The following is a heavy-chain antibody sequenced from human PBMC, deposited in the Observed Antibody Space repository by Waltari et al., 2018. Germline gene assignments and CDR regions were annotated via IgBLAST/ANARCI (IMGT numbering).Heavy chain of an antibody. CDR1: GFTFSNYA. V-gene: IGHV3-23*01. CDR3: AKDSSDYYFDS. Sequence: EVQLLESGGGLVQPGGSLRLSCVASGFTFSNYAMSWVRQIPGRGLEWISGIRGSDGTTFYADSVKGRFTISRDNSKNTLYLQMNSLRAEDTAVYFCAKDSSDYYFDSWGQGTLVTVSS. CDR2: IRGSDGTT. D-gene: IGHD3-22*01. J-gene: IGHJ4*02.